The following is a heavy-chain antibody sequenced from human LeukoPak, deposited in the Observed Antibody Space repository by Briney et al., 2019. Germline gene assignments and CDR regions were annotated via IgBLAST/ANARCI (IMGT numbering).Heavy chain of an antibody. V-gene: IGHV4-39*01. J-gene: IGHJ4*02. CDR3: ARTESLLGTTGLNYFLDD. D-gene: IGHD1-26*01. CDR1: GGSITRRSDY. Sequence: SETLSLTYTVTGGSITRRSDYWGWSRQPPGKGLEWIGSIYYSGSTYYNPSFKSRVTISVDTSRNQFSLQLSHVTAADTAVYYCARTESLLGTTGLNYFLDDCGQGSLVTVSS. CDR2: IYYSGST.